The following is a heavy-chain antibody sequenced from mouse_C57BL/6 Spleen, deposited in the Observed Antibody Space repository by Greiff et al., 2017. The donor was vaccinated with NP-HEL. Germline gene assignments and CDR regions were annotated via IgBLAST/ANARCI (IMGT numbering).Heavy chain of an antibody. CDR2: IYPRSGNT. V-gene: IGHV1-81*01. CDR3: ARPNSSPRFAY. CDR1: GYTFTSYG. J-gene: IGHJ2*01. D-gene: IGHD1-1*01. Sequence: VQLQQSGAELARPGASVKLSCKASGYTFTSYGISWVKQRTGRGLEWIGEIYPRSGNTYYNEKFKGKATLTADKSSSTSYMELRSLTSEDSAVYFCARPNSSPRFAYWGQGTTLTVSS.